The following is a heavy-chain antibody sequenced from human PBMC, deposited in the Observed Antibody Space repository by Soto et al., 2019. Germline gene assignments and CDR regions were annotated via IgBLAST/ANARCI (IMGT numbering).Heavy chain of an antibody. CDR1: GDSISSSTYF. CDR3: ARDPRLPTY. J-gene: IGHJ4*02. D-gene: IGHD4-17*01. V-gene: IGHV4-39*07. Sequence: SSETLSLTCTVSGDSISSSTYFWGWVRQPPGKGLEWIGGIYYSGSTYYNPSLKSRVTISVDTSKNQFSLNVSSVTAADTAVYYCARDPRLPTYWGQGILVTVSS. CDR2: IYYSGST.